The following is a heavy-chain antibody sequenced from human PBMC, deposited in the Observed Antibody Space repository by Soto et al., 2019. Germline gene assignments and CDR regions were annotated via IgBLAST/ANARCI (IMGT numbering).Heavy chain of an antibody. Sequence: LETLSLTCTVSGGSIINYYCNWIRQPAGKGLEWIGRIDTSGSTNYNPSLKSRVTMSVDTSKQEFSLKLSSVTAADTALYYCARGGQDFWSGPFDYWGRGALVTVSS. V-gene: IGHV4-4*07. CDR2: IDTSGST. D-gene: IGHD3-3*01. CDR1: GGSIINYY. J-gene: IGHJ4*02. CDR3: ARGGQDFWSGPFDY.